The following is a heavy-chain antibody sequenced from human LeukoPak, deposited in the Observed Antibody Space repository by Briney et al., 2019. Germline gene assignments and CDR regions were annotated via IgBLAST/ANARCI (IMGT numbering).Heavy chain of an antibody. CDR2: INPSDGAT. CDR3: ARDWMATIPLYYYYGMDV. D-gene: IGHD5-24*01. J-gene: IGHJ6*02. Sequence: ASVKVSCKASGYTFSMYYIHWVRQAPGQGLEWMGMINPSDGATTYVQKIQGRLTMTRDMSTTTAYMDLRSLRAEDTAVYYCARDWMATIPLYYYYGMDVWGQGTTVTVSS. CDR1: GYTFSMYY. V-gene: IGHV1-46*01.